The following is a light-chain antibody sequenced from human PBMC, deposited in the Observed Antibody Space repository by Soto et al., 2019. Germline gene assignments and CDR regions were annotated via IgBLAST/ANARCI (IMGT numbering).Light chain of an antibody. CDR3: STYTNINTRACV. J-gene: IGLJ1*01. V-gene: IGLV2-14*01. CDR1: SGDIGSYNR. CDR2: EVT. Sequence: ALTQPASVSGSPGQSITISCTGTSGDIGSYNRVSWYQQHPGKAPKLIIYEVTDRPSGVSNRFSGSKSGNTASLTISGLQAEDEAEYYCSTYTNINTRACVFGTGTKVTVL.